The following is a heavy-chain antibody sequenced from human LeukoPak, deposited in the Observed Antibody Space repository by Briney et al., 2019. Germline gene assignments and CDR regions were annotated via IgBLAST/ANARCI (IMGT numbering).Heavy chain of an antibody. Sequence: GGSLRLSCAASGFTFSSYGMDWVRQAPGKGLEWVAVIWYDGSNKYYADSVKGRFTISRDNSKNTLYLQMNSLRVEDTAVYYCARGLQVIYGMDVWGKGTTVSVSS. CDR1: GFTFSSYG. D-gene: IGHD2-21*01. CDR3: ARGLQVIYGMDV. CDR2: IWYDGSNK. J-gene: IGHJ6*04. V-gene: IGHV3-33*01.